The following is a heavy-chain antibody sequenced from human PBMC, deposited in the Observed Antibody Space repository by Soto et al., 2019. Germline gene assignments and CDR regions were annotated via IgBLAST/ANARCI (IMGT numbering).Heavy chain of an antibody. CDR2: ISSSSSII. CDR3: ARNKNYAFDI. CDR1: GFSVSTYS. V-gene: IGHV3-48*01. Sequence: PGGSLRLSCAASGFSVSTYSMNWVRQAPGKGLEWVSYISSSSSIISYADSVKGRFTISRDNAKNSLYLQVNSLRAEDTAVYFCARNKNYAFDIWGQGTIVTVSS. D-gene: IGHD1-7*01. J-gene: IGHJ3*02.